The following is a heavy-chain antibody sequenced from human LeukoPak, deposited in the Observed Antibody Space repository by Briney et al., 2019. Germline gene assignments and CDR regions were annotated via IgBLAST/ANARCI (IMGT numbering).Heavy chain of an antibody. V-gene: IGHV3-7*01. CDR2: IKPDGSET. J-gene: IGHJ5*02. CDR1: GFTFSRYW. CDR3: TRDAS. Sequence: LTGGSLRLSCAASGFTFSRYWMSWVRQAPGKGLEWVASIKPDGSETSYVDSVRGRFTISRDNPKSSLYLQMNSLTAEDTAVYHCTRDASWGQGTLVTVSS.